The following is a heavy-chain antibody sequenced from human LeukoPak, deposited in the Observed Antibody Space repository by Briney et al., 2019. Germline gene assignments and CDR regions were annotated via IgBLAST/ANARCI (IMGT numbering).Heavy chain of an antibody. Sequence: GGSLRLSCAASGFAFSSSNLNWFRQAPGKGLEWVSSITSDAYIYYADSLKGRFSISRDNAKNSVYLQMISLRAEDTAIYYCARADYGDYGVDYWGQGTPVTVSS. V-gene: IGHV3-21*01. CDR1: GFAFSSSN. J-gene: IGHJ4*02. CDR3: ARADYGDYGVDY. CDR2: ITSDAYI. D-gene: IGHD4-17*01.